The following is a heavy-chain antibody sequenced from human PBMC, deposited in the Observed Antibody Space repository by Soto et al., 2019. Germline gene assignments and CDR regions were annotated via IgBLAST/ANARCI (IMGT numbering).Heavy chain of an antibody. CDR2: ISGSGVST. J-gene: IGHJ4*02. D-gene: IGHD6-19*01. Sequence: PGGSLRLSCAASGFIFSSYAMSWVRQAPGKGLEWVSAISGSGVSTYYADSVKGRFTISRYNSKNTLYLQMNSLRAEDTAVYYCAKEGSSGWYSNYYFDYWGQGTLVTVSS. CDR1: GFIFSSYA. V-gene: IGHV3-23*01. CDR3: AKEGSSGWYSNYYFDY.